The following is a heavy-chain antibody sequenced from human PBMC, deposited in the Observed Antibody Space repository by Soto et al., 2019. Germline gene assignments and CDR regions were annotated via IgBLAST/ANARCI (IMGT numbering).Heavy chain of an antibody. CDR2: ISSSSSYI. D-gene: IGHD3-10*01. J-gene: IGHJ4*01. V-gene: IGHV3-21*01. Sequence: EVQLVESGGGLVKPGGSLRLSCAASGFTFSSYSMNWVRQAPGKGLEWVSSISSSSSYIYYADSVKGRFTISRDNDENSLYLQMNSLRAAETAVYYCARHGSGSYYHGIDYWGHGTLVTVSS. CDR3: ARHGSGSYYHGIDY. CDR1: GFTFSSYS.